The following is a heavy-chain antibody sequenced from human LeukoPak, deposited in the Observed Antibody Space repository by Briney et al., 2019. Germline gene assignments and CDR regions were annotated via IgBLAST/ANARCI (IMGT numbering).Heavy chain of an antibody. CDR3: ARHIPYCGGDCYPDYFDY. V-gene: IGHV5-51*01. CDR1: GYRFTSYW. J-gene: IGHJ4*02. D-gene: IGHD2-21*02. Sequence: GESLKISCKGSGYRFTSYWIGWVRQMPGKGLEWMGIIYPGDSDTRYSPSFQGQVTISADKSISTAYLQWSSLKASDTAMYYCARHIPYCGGDCYPDYFDYWGQGTLVTASS. CDR2: IYPGDSDT.